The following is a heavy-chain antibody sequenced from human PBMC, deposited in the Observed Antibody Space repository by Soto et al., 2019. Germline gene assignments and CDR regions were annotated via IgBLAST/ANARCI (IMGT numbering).Heavy chain of an antibody. J-gene: IGHJ6*02. CDR2: IWYDGSNK. Sequence: GGSLRLSCAASGFTFSSYGMHWVRQAPGKGLEWVAVIWYDGSNKYYADSVKGRFTISRDNSKNTLYLQMNSLRAEDTAVYYCARDIVVVQAAIRMRYYYYGMDVWGQGTTVTVSS. D-gene: IGHD2-2*02. CDR3: ARDIVVVQAAIRMRYYYYGMDV. CDR1: GFTFSSYG. V-gene: IGHV3-33*01.